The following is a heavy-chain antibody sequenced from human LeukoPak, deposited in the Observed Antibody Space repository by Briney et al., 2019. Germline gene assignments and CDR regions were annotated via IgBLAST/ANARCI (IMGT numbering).Heavy chain of an antibody. Sequence: SETLSLTCTVSGGSISSYYWSWIRQPPGKGLEWIGYIYYSGSTNYNPSLKGRVTISVDTSKNQFSLKLSSVTAADTAVYYCARGRDGYIFDYWGQGTLVTVSS. J-gene: IGHJ4*02. CDR3: ARGRDGYIFDY. CDR2: IYYSGST. V-gene: IGHV4-59*01. CDR1: GGSISSYY. D-gene: IGHD5-24*01.